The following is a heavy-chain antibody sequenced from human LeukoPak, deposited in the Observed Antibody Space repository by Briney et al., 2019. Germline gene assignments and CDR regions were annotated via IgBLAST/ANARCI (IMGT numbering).Heavy chain of an antibody. CDR3: VKDMVQRNGIFDPFDI. CDR1: GFIFSNYA. Sequence: GGSLRLSCAVSGFIFSNYAMTWVRQAPGKGLEWVSSIEGDGSASYYADSVKGRFAISRDDPKNTLYLQLTSLRVEDTAIYFCVKDMVQRNGIFDPFDIWARGQWSPSPQ. V-gene: IGHV3-23*01. CDR2: IEGDGSAS. D-gene: IGHD3-10*01. J-gene: IGHJ3*02.